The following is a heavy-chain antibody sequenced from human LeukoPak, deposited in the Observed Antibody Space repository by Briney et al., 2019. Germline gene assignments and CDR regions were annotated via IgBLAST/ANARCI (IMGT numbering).Heavy chain of an antibody. CDR2: IRYDGSKK. CDR3: AGEYCSSTSCYGSDY. CDR1: GFIFSSYG. Sequence: PGGSLRLSCAASGFIFSSYGMHWVRQAPGKGLEWVAFIRYDGSKKYYADSVKGRFTISRDNSKNTLYLQMNSLRAEDTAVYYCAGEYCSSTSCYGSDYWGQGTLVTVSS. D-gene: IGHD2-2*01. V-gene: IGHV3-30*02. J-gene: IGHJ4*02.